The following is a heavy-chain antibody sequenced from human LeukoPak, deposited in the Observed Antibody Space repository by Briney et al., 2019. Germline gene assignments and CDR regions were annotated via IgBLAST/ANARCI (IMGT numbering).Heavy chain of an antibody. V-gene: IGHV3-23*01. CDR1: GFTSSNYA. J-gene: IGHJ4*02. D-gene: IGHD4-17*01. CDR3: AKDAHYRVVGSAYGEV. CDR2: ISGSGGST. Sequence: GGSLRLSCAASGFTSSNYAISWVRQAPGKGLEWVSAISGSGGSTYYADSVKGRFTISRDNSKNTLYLQMNSLGAEDTAVYYCAKDAHYRVVGSAYGEVWGQGTLVTVSS.